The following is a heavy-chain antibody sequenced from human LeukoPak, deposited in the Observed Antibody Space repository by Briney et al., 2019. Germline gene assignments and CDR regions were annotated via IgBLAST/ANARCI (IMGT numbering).Heavy chain of an antibody. V-gene: IGHV4-59*01. CDR2: IYYSGST. D-gene: IGHD1-14*01. CDR3: ARDPNYVTGPKGHGAFDI. J-gene: IGHJ3*02. Sequence: SETLSLTCTVSGGSISSYYWSWIRQPPGKGLEWIGYIYYSGSTNYNPSLKSRVTISVGTSKNQFSLKLSSVTAADTAVYYCARDPNYVTGPKGHGAFDIWGQGTMVTVSS. CDR1: GGSISSYY.